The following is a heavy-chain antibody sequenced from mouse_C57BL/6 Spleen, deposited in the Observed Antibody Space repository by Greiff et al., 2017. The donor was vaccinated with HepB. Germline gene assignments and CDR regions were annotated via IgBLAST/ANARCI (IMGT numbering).Heavy chain of an antibody. CDR1: GYTFTNYW. D-gene: IGHD2-2*01. Sequence: QVQLQQSGAELVRPGPSVKMSCKASGYTFTNYWIGWAKQRPGHGLEWIGDIYPGGGYTNYNEKFKGKATLTADKSSSTAYMQFSSLTSEDSAIYYCARTGLRRSYAMDYWGQGTSVTVSS. CDR2: IYPGGGYT. CDR3: ARTGLRRSYAMDY. V-gene: IGHV1-63*01. J-gene: IGHJ4*01.